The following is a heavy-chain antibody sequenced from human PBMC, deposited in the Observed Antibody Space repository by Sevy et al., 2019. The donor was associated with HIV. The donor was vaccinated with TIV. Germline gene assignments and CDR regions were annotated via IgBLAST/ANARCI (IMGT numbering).Heavy chain of an antibody. D-gene: IGHD6-19*01. J-gene: IGHJ6*02. V-gene: IGHV4-38-2*02. CDR1: GYSISSGYY. CDR2: IYHSGST. CDR3: ARGGAVAGRTYYYYGMDV. Sequence: SETLSLTCTVSGYSISSGYYWGWIRQPPAKGLEWIGSIYHSGSTYYNPSLKSRVTISVDTSKNQFSLKLSSVTAADTAVYYCARGGAVAGRTYYYYGMDVWGQGTTVTVSS.